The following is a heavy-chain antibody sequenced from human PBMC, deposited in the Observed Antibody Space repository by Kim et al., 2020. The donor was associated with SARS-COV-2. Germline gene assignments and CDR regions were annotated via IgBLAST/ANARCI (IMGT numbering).Heavy chain of an antibody. Sequence: SETLSLTCAVSGGSISTSGYFWGWIRQAPGKGLEWIGTISSSGTTYYNPSLNSRVTISADTSNNQFSLHLNSVAAADTAVYYCARGVRYCGSGYPNWFDP. J-gene: IGHJ5*02. CDR2: ISSSGTT. CDR1: GGSISTSGYF. D-gene: IGHD3-10*01. V-gene: IGHV4-39*01. CDR3: ARGVRYCGSGYPNWFDP.